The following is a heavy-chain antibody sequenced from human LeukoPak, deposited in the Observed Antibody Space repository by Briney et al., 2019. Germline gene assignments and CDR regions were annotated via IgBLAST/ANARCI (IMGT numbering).Heavy chain of an antibody. CDR1: GFTFSDYY. CDR3: ARVVLGATTDPFYYGMDV. D-gene: IGHD1-26*01. J-gene: IGHJ6*02. Sequence: GGSLRLSCAASGFTFSDYYMSWIRQAPGKGLEWVSYISSSGSTIYYADSVKGRFTISRDNAKNSLYLQMNSLRAEDTAVYYCARVVLGATTDPFYYGMDVWGQGTTVTVSS. V-gene: IGHV3-11*01. CDR2: ISSSGSTI.